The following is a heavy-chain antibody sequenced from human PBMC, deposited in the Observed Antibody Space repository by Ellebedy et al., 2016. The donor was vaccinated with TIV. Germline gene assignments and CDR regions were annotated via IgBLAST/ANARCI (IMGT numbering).Heavy chain of an antibody. CDR2: IWYDGSKK. CDR1: GFTFSSYG. CDR3: ARFKGSDGAGVFDI. J-gene: IGHJ3*02. Sequence: PGGSLRLSCGASGFTFSSYGMHWVRQAPGKGLEWVAVIWYDGSKKYYADSVKGRFTISRDNSKNTLYLQMNSLRAEDTAVYYCARFKGSDGAGVFDIWGQGTMVTVSS. D-gene: IGHD6-13*01. V-gene: IGHV3-33*01.